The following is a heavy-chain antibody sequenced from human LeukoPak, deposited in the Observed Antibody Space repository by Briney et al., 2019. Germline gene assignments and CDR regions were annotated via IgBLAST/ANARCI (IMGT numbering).Heavy chain of an antibody. CDR2: VKSDGSNP. CDR3: ARGPAGYN. Sequence: GGSLRLSCAASRFSFSNYWMHWVRQAPGKGLVWVSRVKSDGSNPSYADSVKGRFTISRDNAENMLYLQMNTLGAEDTAVYYCARGPAGYNWGQGTLVTFSS. V-gene: IGHV3-74*01. CDR1: RFSFSNYW. D-gene: IGHD1-1*01. J-gene: IGHJ4*02.